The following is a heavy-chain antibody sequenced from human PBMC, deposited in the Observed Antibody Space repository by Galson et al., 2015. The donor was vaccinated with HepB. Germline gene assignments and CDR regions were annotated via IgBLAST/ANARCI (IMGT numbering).Heavy chain of an antibody. J-gene: IGHJ6*04. D-gene: IGHD3-3*01. CDR3: SRDVDKRFLEWLLYVSSGWYYGMDV. CDR2: ISAYNGNT. V-gene: IGHV1-18*04. Sequence: SVKVSCKASGYTFTSYGISWVRQAPGQGLEWMGWISAYNGNTNYAQKLQGRVTMTTDTSTSTAYMELRSLRSDDTAVYYCSRDVDKRFLEWLLYVSSGWYYGMDVWGKGSTVTVSS. CDR1: GYTFTSYG.